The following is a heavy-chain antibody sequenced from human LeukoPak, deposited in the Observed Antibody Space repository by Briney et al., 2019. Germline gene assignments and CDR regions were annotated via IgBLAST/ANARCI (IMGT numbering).Heavy chain of an antibody. CDR1: GYTFTGYY. J-gene: IGHJ5*02. D-gene: IGHD2-15*01. V-gene: IGHV1-2*06. Sequence: ASVKVSCKASGYTFTGYYMHWVRQAPGQGLEWMGRINPNSGGTNYAQKFQGRVTMTRDTSISTAHMELSRLRSDDTAVYYCARGGGEDIVVVVAARSSGWFDPWGQGTLVTVSS. CDR2: INPNSGGT. CDR3: ARGGGEDIVVVVAARSSGWFDP.